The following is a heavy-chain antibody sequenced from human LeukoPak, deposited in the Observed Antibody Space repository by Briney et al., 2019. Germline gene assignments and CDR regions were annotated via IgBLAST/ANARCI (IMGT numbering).Heavy chain of an antibody. J-gene: IGHJ6*02. Sequence: SCKASGGTFSSYDMHWVRQATGKGLEWVSAIGTAGDTYYPGSVKGRFTISRENAKNSLYLQMNSLRAGDTAVYYCARALGVNYDFWSGSRSYYGMDVWGQGTTVTVSS. D-gene: IGHD3-3*01. CDR1: GGTFSSYD. CDR3: ARALGVNYDFWSGSRSYYGMDV. V-gene: IGHV3-13*01. CDR2: IGTAGDT.